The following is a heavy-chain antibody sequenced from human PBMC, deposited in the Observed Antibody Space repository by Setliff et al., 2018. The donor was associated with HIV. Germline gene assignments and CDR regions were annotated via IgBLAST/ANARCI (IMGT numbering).Heavy chain of an antibody. V-gene: IGHV1-3*01. CDR2: INVGKGDT. J-gene: IGHJ4*01. CDR3: ARGALLAVFDFDH. CDR1: GGTFSNYG. D-gene: IGHD1-26*01. Sequence: ASVKVSCKASGGTFSNYGISWVRQAPGQSLEWMGWINVGKGDTKYSQDLQGRITITRDTTANTAYMELSSLRSDDTAVYFCARGALLAVFDFDHWGRGTQVTVSS.